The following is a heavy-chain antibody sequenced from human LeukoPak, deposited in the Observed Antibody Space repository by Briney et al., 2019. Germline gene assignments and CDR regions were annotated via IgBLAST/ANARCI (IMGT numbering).Heavy chain of an antibody. J-gene: IGHJ4*02. D-gene: IGHD2-15*01. CDR2: INHSGGT. V-gene: IGHV4-34*01. CDR1: GGSFSDYY. CDR3: ASAGPDCSGGSCYPVNW. Sequence: SETLSLTCAVYGGSFSDYYWSWIRQPPGKGLEWIGEINHSGGTNYNPSLKSRVTISVDKSKNQFSLKLSSVTAADTAVYYCASAGPDCSGGSCYPVNWWGQGTLVTVSS.